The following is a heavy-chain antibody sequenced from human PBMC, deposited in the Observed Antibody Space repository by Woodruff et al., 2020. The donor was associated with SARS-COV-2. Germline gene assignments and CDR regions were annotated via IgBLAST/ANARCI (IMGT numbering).Heavy chain of an antibody. V-gene: IGHV3-48*03. Sequence: YYADSVKGLFTNSRDNAKNSLYLQMNSLRAEDTAVYYCARSFQEQFDYWGQGTLVTVSS. J-gene: IGHJ4*02. CDR3: ARSFQEQFDY. D-gene: IGHD1-1*01.